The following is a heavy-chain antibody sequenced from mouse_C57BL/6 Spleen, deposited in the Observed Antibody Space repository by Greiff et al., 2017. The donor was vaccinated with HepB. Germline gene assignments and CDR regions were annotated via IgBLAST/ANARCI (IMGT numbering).Heavy chain of an antibody. CDR3: ARDEYYGSGGFDY. Sequence: DVQLQESGPGLVKPSQSLSLTCSVTGYSITSGYYWNWIRQFPGNKLEWMGYISYDGSNNYNPSLKNRISITRDTSKNQFFLKLNSVTTEDTATYYCARDEYYGSGGFDYWGQGTTLTVSS. J-gene: IGHJ2*01. V-gene: IGHV3-6*01. CDR2: ISYDGSN. CDR1: GYSITSGYY. D-gene: IGHD1-1*01.